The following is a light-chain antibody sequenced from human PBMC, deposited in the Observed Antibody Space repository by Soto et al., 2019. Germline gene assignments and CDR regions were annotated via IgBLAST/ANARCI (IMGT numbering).Light chain of an antibody. CDR1: QSVSTNY. Sequence: EIVLTQSPATLSLSPGERATLSCGASQSVSTNYLAWYQQKPGLAPRLLIYDASSRATGISDRFSGSRSGPDFTLTISSLQPEDFATYYCQQSYSSPPTFGQGTKVDIK. CDR3: QQSYSSPPT. CDR2: DAS. J-gene: IGKJ1*01. V-gene: IGKV3D-20*01.